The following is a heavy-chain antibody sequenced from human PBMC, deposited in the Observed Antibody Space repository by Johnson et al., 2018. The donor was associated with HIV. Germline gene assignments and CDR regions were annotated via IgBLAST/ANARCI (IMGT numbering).Heavy chain of an antibody. Sequence: VQLVESGGNLVPPGGSLRLSCAASGFSVSNYYMSWVRQAPGKGLEWVSVLFSDGTTYYADSVKGRFTISRDTSKNTLFLQMNSLRAEDTAVFYCARACRDGYTCDVYDIWGQGTMVTVSS. CDR1: GFSVSNYY. CDR3: ARACRDGYTCDVYDI. CDR2: LFSDGTT. V-gene: IGHV3-66*01. J-gene: IGHJ3*02. D-gene: IGHD5-24*01.